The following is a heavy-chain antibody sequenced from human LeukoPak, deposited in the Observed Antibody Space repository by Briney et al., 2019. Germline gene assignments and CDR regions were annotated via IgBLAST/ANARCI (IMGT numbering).Heavy chain of an antibody. V-gene: IGHV6-1*01. CDR2: TYYRSTWYN. D-gene: IGHD2-2*01. CDR3: ARRLTQYDCFDP. CDR1: GYSVSSNSVT. J-gene: IGHJ5*02. Sequence: QTLSLTCAISGYSVSSNSVTWNWIRQSPSRGLEWLGRTYYRSTWYNDYAVSVRGRITVNPDTSKNQFSLHLNSVTPEDTAVYYCARRLTQYDCFDPWGQGILVTVSS.